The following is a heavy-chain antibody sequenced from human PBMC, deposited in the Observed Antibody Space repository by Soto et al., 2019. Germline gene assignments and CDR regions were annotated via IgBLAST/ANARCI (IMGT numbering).Heavy chain of an antibody. CDR3: AREEYYYRSGAFFDY. J-gene: IGHJ4*02. V-gene: IGHV1-58*02. CDR2: IVVGSGNT. Sequence: SVKVSCKASGFTFTSSAMQWVRQARGQRLEWIGWIVVGSGNTNYAQKFQGRVTITRDTSASTGYMELSSLRSEDTAVYYCAREEYYYRSGAFFDYWGQGTLVTVS. CDR1: GFTFTSSA. D-gene: IGHD3-10*01.